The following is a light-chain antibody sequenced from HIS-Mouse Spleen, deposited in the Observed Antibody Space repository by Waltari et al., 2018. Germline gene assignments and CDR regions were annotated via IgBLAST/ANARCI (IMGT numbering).Light chain of an antibody. Sequence: QSALTQPPSASGSPGPSVPIPCPGTRSYVCGYNYLSWYQQHPGKAPKLLIYEVSKRPSGVPDRFSGSKSGNTASLTVSGLQAEDEADYYCSSYAGSNNLVFGGGTKLTVL. CDR3: SSYAGSNNLV. V-gene: IGLV2-8*01. J-gene: IGLJ2*01. CDR1: RSYVCGYNY. CDR2: EVS.